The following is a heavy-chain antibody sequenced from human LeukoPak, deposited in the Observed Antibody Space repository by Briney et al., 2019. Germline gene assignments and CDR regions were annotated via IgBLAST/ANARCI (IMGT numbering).Heavy chain of an antibody. V-gene: IGHV2-5*02. CDR2: IYWDDDK. CDR1: GFSLSTSGVG. J-gene: IGHJ4*02. CDR3: AHGRTETLRYFDWYFDY. D-gene: IGHD3-9*01. Sequence: SGPTLVNPTQTLTLTCTFSGFSLSTSGVGVGWIRQPPGKALEWLALIYWDDDKRYSPSLKSRLTITKDTSKNQVVLTMTNMDPVDTATYYCAHGRTETLRYFDWYFDYWGQGTLVTVSS.